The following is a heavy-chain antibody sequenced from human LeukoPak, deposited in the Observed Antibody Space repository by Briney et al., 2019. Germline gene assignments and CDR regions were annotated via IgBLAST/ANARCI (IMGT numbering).Heavy chain of an antibody. Sequence: GGSLRLSCAASGFTFSSYGMHWVRQAPGKGLEWVAVISSDGSNKYYADSVKGRFTISRDNSKNTLYLQMNSLRTEDTAVYYCTRHTMDVWGQGTTVTVSS. J-gene: IGHJ6*01. CDR2: ISSDGSNK. CDR3: TRHTMDV. V-gene: IGHV3-30*03. CDR1: GFTFSSYG.